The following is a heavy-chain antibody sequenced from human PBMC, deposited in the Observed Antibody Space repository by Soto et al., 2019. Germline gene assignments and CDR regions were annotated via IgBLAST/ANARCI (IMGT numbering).Heavy chain of an antibody. CDR3: ARAAYYDSSGYSFGY. CDR1: GSTFTSYG. CDR2: ISAYNGNT. J-gene: IGHJ4*02. D-gene: IGHD3-22*01. Sequence: ASVKVSCMASGSTFTSYGISLMRQGPVQVLEWMGWISAYNGNTNYAQKLQGRVTMTTDTSTSTAYMELRSLRSDDTAVYYCARAAYYDSSGYSFGYWGQGTLVTVSS. V-gene: IGHV1-18*01.